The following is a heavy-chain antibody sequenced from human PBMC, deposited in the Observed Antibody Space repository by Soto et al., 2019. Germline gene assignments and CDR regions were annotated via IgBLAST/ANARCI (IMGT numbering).Heavy chain of an antibody. CDR1: GGSFSGYY. V-gene: IGHV4-34*01. D-gene: IGHD2-2*01. CDR3: ARGPHIVVVPADSYVGYYMDV. CDR2: INHSGST. J-gene: IGHJ6*03. Sequence: QVQLQQWGAGLLKPSETLSLTCAVYGGSFSGYYWSWIRQPPGKGLEWIGEINHSGSTNYNPSLKSRVTISVDTSTNQFSLKLSSVTAADMDVYYCARGPHIVVVPADSYVGYYMDVWGKGTTVTVSS.